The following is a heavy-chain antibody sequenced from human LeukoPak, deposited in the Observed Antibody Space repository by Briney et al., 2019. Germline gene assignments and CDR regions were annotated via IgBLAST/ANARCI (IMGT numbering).Heavy chain of an antibody. V-gene: IGHV4-39*07. J-gene: IGHJ4*02. CDR2: IYYSGST. D-gene: IGHD2-15*01. CDR1: GGSISSGNYY. CDR3: ARADCSGGSCYSFDY. Sequence: SETLSLTCTVSGGSISSGNYYWGWIRQPPGKGLEWIGTIYYSGSTYYNPSLKSRVTISVDTSKNQFSLKLNSVTAADTAVYYCARADCSGGSCYSFDYWGQGTLVTVSS.